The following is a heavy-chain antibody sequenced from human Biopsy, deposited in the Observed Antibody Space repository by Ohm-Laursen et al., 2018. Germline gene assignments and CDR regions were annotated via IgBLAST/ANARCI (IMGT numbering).Heavy chain of an antibody. CDR1: GVSINGGRYY. Sequence: TLSLTCAVSGVSINGGRYYWNWIRHHPGKGLEWIGNIFYSANTYYNPSLKSRVTISVDTSKNQFSLKLSSVTAADTAVYYCARGSNDFGGLYFPRWGQGTLLTVSP. V-gene: IGHV4-31*11. D-gene: IGHD4-23*01. CDR2: IFYSANT. CDR3: ARGSNDFGGLYFPR. J-gene: IGHJ4*02.